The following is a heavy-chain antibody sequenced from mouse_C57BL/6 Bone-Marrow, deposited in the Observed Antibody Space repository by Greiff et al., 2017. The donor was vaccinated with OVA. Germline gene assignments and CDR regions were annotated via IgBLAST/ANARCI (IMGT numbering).Heavy chain of an antibody. J-gene: IGHJ1*03. CDR3: ARDNWDWYFDV. CDR2: SRNKANDYTT. Sequence: EVQRVESGGGLVQSGRSLRLSCATSGFTFSDFYMEWVRQAPGKGLEWIAASRNKANDYTTEYSASVKGRFIVSRDTSQSILYLQMHALRAEVTAIYYCARDNWDWYFDVWGTGTTVTVSS. CDR1: GFTFSDFY. D-gene: IGHD4-1*01. V-gene: IGHV7-1*01.